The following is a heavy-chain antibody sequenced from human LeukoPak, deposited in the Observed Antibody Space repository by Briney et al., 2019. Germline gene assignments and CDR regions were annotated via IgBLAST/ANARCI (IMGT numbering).Heavy chain of an antibody. D-gene: IGHD6-19*01. CDR3: ARSGSSGWYHFDL. CDR1: VYTFTKYY. Sequence: ASAKVSCKASVYTFTKYYIHWVRQAPGQGLKWMGVINPSGGSTSHAQKFQGRVTMTRDTSTSTVYMELSSLRSEDTAVYYCARSGSSGWYHFDLWGRGTLVTVSS. V-gene: IGHV1-46*01. J-gene: IGHJ2*01. CDR2: INPSGGST.